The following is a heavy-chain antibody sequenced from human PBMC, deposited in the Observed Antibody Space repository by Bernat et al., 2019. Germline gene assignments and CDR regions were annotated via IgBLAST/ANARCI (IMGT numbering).Heavy chain of an antibody. J-gene: IGHJ3*02. V-gene: IGHV4-59*08. CDR3: ARASRGGYDAVDI. CDR2: IYYSGST. D-gene: IGHD1-26*01. CDR1: GGSISSYY. Sequence: QVQLQESAPGLVKPSETLSLTCTVSGGSISSYYWSWIRQPPGKGLEWIGYIYYSGSTNYNPSLKSRVTISVDTSKNQFTLKLSSVTAVDTAIYYCARASRGGYDAVDIWGQGTMVTVSS.